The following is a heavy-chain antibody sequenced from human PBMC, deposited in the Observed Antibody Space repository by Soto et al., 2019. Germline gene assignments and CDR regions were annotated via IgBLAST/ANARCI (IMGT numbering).Heavy chain of an antibody. J-gene: IGHJ4*02. CDR2: INHSGST. Sequence: QVQLQQWGAGLLKPSETLSLTCAVYGGSFSGYYWSWIRQPPGKGLEWIGEINHSGSTNYKPSLTSRVTISVDTSKNQFSLKLSSVTAADTAVYYCARGRPFGYWGQGTLVTVSS. D-gene: IGHD3-10*01. CDR1: GGSFSGYY. V-gene: IGHV4-34*01. CDR3: ARGRPFGY.